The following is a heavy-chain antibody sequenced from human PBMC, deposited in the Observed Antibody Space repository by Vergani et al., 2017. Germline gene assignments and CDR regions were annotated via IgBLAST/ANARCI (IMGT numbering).Heavy chain of an antibody. CDR1: GVYFSDYA. J-gene: IGHJ5*02. CDR2: ISGSGDST. Sequence: EAQLLQPGGGVVQPGGSRRLSCAASGVYFSDYAMTWVRQAPGKGLEWVSGISGSGDSTYYAGAVKNRFIISRDNSNSVLYLQMNSLRVEDSALYFCANGQDYDYWSGPTGFDPWGQGTLVTVSS. V-gene: IGHV3-23*01. D-gene: IGHD3-3*01. CDR3: ANGQDYDYWSGPTGFDP.